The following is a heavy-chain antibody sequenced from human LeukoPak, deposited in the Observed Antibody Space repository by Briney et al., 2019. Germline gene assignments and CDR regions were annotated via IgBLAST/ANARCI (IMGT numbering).Heavy chain of an antibody. J-gene: IGHJ4*02. CDR2: INPSGGST. D-gene: IGHD6-19*01. Sequence: ASVKVSCKASGCTFTSYYMHWVRQAPGQGLEWMGIINPSGGSTSYAQKFQGRVTMTRDMSTSTVYMELSSLRSEDTAVYYCASLSSGKATNFDYWGQGTLVTVSS. V-gene: IGHV1-46*01. CDR1: GCTFTSYY. CDR3: ASLSSGKATNFDY.